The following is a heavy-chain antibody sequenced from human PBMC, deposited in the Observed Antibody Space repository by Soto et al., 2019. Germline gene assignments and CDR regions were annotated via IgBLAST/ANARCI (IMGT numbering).Heavy chain of an antibody. J-gene: IGHJ6*02. CDR3: AREFAVAGKSPPPYYYYGMDV. V-gene: IGHV3-30-3*01. D-gene: IGHD6-19*01. CDR1: GFTFSSYA. Sequence: QVQLVESGGGVVQPGRSLRLSCAASGFTFSSYAMHWVRQAPGKGLEWVAVISYDGSNKYYADSVKGRFTISRDNSKNTLYLQMNSLRAEDTAVYYCAREFAVAGKSPPPYYYYGMDVWGQGTTVTVSS. CDR2: ISYDGSNK.